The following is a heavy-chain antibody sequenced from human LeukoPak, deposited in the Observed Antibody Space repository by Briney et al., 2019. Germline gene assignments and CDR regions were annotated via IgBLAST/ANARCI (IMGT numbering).Heavy chain of an antibody. J-gene: IGHJ4*02. CDR2: IWNDGSNK. D-gene: IGHD6-19*01. V-gene: IGHV3-33*01. CDR3: ARGGRIAVAGSDY. Sequence: PGRSLRLSCAASGFTFSSYGMHWVRQAPGKGLEWVAVIWNDGSNKYYADSVKGRFTISRDNSKNTLYLQMNSLRAEDTAVYYCARGGRIAVAGSDYWGQGTLVTVSS. CDR1: GFTFSSYG.